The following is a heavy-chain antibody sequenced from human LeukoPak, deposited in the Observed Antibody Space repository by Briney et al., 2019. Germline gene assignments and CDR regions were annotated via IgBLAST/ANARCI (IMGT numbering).Heavy chain of an antibody. CDR2: ISGSGGST. D-gene: IGHD2-2*01. CDR1: GFTFSSYA. CDR3: AKDSPLYCSSTSCHGDY. Sequence: GGSLRLSCAASGFTFSSYAMSWVRQAPGKGLEWVSAISGSGGSTYYADSVKGRFTISRDNSKNTLYLQMNSLRAEDTAVYYCAKDSPLYCSSTSCHGDYWGQGTLVTVSS. V-gene: IGHV3-23*01. J-gene: IGHJ4*02.